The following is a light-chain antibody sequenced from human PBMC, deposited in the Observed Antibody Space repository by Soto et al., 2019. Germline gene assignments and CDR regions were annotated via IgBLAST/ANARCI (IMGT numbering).Light chain of an antibody. J-gene: IGLJ1*01. CDR1: SSDVGSYDL. CDR2: EVT. V-gene: IGLV2-23*02. CDR3: CSYAGSSTYV. Sequence: QSVLTQPASVSGSPGQAITLSCTGTSSDVGSYDLVSWYQQHPGKAPKLMIYEVTKRPSGVSNRFSGSKSGNTASLTISGLQAEDEADYYCCSYAGSSTYVFGTGNKVTVL.